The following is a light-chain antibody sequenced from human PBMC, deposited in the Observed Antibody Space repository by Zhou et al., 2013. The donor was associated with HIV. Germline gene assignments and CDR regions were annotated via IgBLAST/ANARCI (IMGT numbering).Light chain of an antibody. CDR2: AAS. CDR1: QDITHY. CDR3: QQAHSFPHT. J-gene: IGKJ4*01. V-gene: IGKV1-16*01. Sequence: DIQMTQSPSSLSASVGDRVTITCRASQDITHYLAWFQQKPGQAPKSLIYAASSLQSGVPSRFSGSGSGTDFTLTITDIRPEDFGIYYCQQAHSFPHTFGGGTRVDVK.